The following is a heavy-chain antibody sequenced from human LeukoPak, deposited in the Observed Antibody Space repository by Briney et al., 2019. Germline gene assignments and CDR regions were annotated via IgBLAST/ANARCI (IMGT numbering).Heavy chain of an antibody. CDR2: ISGGGGST. CDR3: ASTVTTLSTFDY. D-gene: IGHD4-17*01. J-gene: IGHJ4*02. Sequence: GGSLRLSCAASGFTFSSYAMSWVRQAPGKGLEWVSGISGGGGSTYYADSVKGRFTISRDNSRNTLYLQMNSLRAEDTAVYYCASTVTTLSTFDYWGQGTLVTVSS. V-gene: IGHV3-23*01. CDR1: GFTFSSYA.